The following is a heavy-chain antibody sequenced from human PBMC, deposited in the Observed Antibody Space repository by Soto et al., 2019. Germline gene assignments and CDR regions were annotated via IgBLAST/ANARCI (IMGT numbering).Heavy chain of an antibody. Sequence: SETLSLTCAVYGGSFSGYYWSWIRQPPGKGLEWIGEINHSGSTNYNPSLKSRVTISVDTSKNQFSLKLSSVTAADTAVYYCARGEAALPRYFDYWGQGTLVTVSS. J-gene: IGHJ4*02. V-gene: IGHV4-34*01. CDR3: ARGEAALPRYFDY. D-gene: IGHD6-13*01. CDR2: INHSGST. CDR1: GGSFSGYY.